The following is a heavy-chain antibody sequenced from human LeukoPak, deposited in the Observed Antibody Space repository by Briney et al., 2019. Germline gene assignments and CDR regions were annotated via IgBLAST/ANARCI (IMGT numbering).Heavy chain of an antibody. CDR3: VRRKSGRGPIDY. J-gene: IGHJ4*02. CDR1: GFTFSSYE. CDR2: ISSSGSTI. Sequence: GGSLRLSCAASGFTFSSYEMNWVRQAPGKGLEWVSYISSSGSTIYYADSVKGRFTISRDNAKNSLYLQMNSLRAEDTAVYYCVRRKSGRGPIDYWGQGTLVTVSS. D-gene: IGHD3-10*01. V-gene: IGHV3-48*03.